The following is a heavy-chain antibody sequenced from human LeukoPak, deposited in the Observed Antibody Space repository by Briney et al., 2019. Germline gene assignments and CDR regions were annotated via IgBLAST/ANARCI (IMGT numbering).Heavy chain of an antibody. CDR2: INPNSGGT. CDR3: ARGPSSSSKPFDY. Sequence: GASVKVSCKASGYTFTGYYMHWVRQAPGQGLEWMGWINPNSGGTNYAQKFQGRVTMTRDTSISTAYMELSRLRSDDTAVYYCARGPSSSSKPFDYWGQGTLVTVSS. CDR1: GYTFTGYY. V-gene: IGHV1-2*02. J-gene: IGHJ4*02. D-gene: IGHD6-6*01.